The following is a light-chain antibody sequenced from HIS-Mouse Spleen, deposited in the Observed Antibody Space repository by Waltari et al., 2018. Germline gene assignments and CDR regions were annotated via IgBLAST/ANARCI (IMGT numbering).Light chain of an antibody. CDR2: SNN. CDR3: AAWDDSLNGYYV. CDR1: SSNLGRNT. Sequence: QSVLTQPPSASGTPGQRVTPPCSGRSSNLGRNTVNWHQQLQGTAPKLPIYSNNQRPSGVPDRFSGSQSGTSASLAISGLQSEDEADYYCAAWDDSLNGYYVFGTGTKVTVL. V-gene: IGLV1-44*01. J-gene: IGLJ1*01.